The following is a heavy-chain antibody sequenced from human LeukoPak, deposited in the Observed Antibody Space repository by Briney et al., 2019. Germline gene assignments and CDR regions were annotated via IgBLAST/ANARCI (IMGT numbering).Heavy chain of an antibody. CDR2: ISSSSSYI. CDR1: GFTFSSYN. V-gene: IGHV3-21*01. Sequence: GGSLRLSCAASGFTFSSYNMNWVRQAPGKGLEWVSSISSSSSYIYYADSVKGRFTISRDNSKNTLYLQTNSLRAEDTAVYYCARDLGYSYGRRFDYWGQGTLVTVSS. J-gene: IGHJ4*02. CDR3: ARDLGYSYGRRFDY. D-gene: IGHD5-18*01.